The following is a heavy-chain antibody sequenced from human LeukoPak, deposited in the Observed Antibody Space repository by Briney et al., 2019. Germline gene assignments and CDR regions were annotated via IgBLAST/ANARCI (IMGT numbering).Heavy chain of an antibody. Sequence: ASVKVSCKASGYTFTAYAMIWVRQAPGQGLEWMGWINTNTGNPTYAQGLTGRFVFSLDTSVSTAYLQISSLKAEDTAVYYCARVRAGTRKVSWFDPWGQGTLVTVSS. CDR1: GYTFTAYA. J-gene: IGHJ5*02. CDR2: INTNTGNP. CDR3: ARVRAGTRKVSWFDP. D-gene: IGHD1-1*01. V-gene: IGHV7-4-1*02.